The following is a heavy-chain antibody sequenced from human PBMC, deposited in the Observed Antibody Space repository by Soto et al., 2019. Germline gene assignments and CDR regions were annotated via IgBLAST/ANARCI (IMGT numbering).Heavy chain of an antibody. CDR2: IYYSGST. CDR3: ARRWGAAFDY. D-gene: IGHD1-26*01. J-gene: IGHJ4*02. Sequence: QVQLQESGPGLVKPSETLSLTCTVSGGSISSYYWSWIRQPPGKGLEWIGYIYYSGSTTYNPSLKSRVTTSVATSNNQSSLKLSSVTAADTAVYYCARRWGAAFDYWGEGTLVTVSS. V-gene: IGHV4-59*08. CDR1: GGSISSYY.